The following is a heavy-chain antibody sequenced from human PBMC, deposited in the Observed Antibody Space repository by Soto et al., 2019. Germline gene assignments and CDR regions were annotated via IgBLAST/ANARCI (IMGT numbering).Heavy chain of an antibody. CDR3: AAPPQLQEDYYYGMDV. CDR2: INSDGSST. Sequence: EVQLVESGGGLVQPGGSLRLSCAASGFTFSSYWMHWVRQAPGKGLVWVSRINSDGSSTSYADSVKGRFTISRDNAENTLYLQMNSLRAEDTAVYYCAAPPQLQEDYYYGMDVWGQGTTVTVSS. J-gene: IGHJ6*02. CDR1: GFTFSSYW. D-gene: IGHD2-2*01. V-gene: IGHV3-74*01.